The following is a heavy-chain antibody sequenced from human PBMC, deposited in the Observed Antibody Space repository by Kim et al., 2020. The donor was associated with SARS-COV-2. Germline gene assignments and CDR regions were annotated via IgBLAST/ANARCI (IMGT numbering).Heavy chain of an antibody. V-gene: IGHV1-18*01. CDR2: T. J-gene: IGHJ4*02. Sequence: TNYAQKLQGRVTMTTDTSTSTAYMELRSLRSDDTAVYYCAVTTVTHYFDYWGQGTLVTVSS. D-gene: IGHD4-17*01. CDR3: AVTTVTHYFDY.